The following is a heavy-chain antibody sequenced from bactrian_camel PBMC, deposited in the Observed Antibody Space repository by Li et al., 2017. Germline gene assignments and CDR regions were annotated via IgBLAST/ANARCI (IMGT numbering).Heavy chain of an antibody. D-gene: IGHD4*01. V-gene: IGHV3S31*01. CDR3: VKGLGSDYYPPGVIATDY. CDR1: GFTFSNYA. Sequence: DVQLVESGGGLVQPGGSLRLSCAISGFTFSNYAMTWVRQAPGKGLEWVSAIYKDGSSTYFADSEKGRFSISRDSAKNTLYLQLDSLKTEDTAMYYCVKGLGSDYYPPGVIATDYWGQGTQVTVS. CDR2: IYKDGSST. J-gene: IGHJ4*01.